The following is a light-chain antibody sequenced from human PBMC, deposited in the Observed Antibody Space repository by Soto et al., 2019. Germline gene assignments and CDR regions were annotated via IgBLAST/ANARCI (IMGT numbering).Light chain of an antibody. CDR1: SSDIGGYNY. Sequence: QSALTQPASVSGSPGQSITISCTGTSSDIGGYNYVCWYQQHPGKAPKLMIYEVSDRPSGVSTRFSGAKSGNTASLTISGLQAEDEAYYYCSSYTTPTTQVVFGGGTKVTVL. J-gene: IGLJ2*01. V-gene: IGLV2-14*01. CDR3: SSYTTPTTQVV. CDR2: EVS.